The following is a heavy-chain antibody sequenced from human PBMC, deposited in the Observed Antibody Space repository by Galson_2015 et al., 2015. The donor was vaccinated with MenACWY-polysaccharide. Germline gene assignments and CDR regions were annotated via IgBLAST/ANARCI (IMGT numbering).Heavy chain of an antibody. D-gene: IGHD2-15*01. CDR3: ARDGRLSNRGRRYYDFSGIDV. V-gene: IGHV3-23*01. Sequence: SLRLSCAASGFSFNTYAMTWVRQAPGKGLEWVSSLSATGGTIYYADSVKGRFAISRDNSKNALYLQMNSLRAEDTAVYYCARDGRLSNRGRRYYDFSGIDVGRPGTRVHGSS. CDR2: LSATGGTI. CDR1: GFSFNTYA. J-gene: IGHJ6*02.